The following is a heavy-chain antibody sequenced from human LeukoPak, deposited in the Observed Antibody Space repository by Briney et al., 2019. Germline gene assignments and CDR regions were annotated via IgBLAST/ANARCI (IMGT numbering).Heavy chain of an antibody. CDR3: ARGGYCSSTSCPGSGYYYYGMDV. V-gene: IGHV1-69*13. CDR2: ITPIFGTA. Sequence: GASVSVSCKASGGTFSSYAISWVRQAPGQGLEWMGGITPIFGTANYAQKFQGRVTITADESTSTAYMELSSLRSEDTAVYYCARGGYCSSTSCPGSGYYYYGMDVWGERTTVTASS. D-gene: IGHD2-2*01. J-gene: IGHJ6*01. CDR1: GGTFSSYA.